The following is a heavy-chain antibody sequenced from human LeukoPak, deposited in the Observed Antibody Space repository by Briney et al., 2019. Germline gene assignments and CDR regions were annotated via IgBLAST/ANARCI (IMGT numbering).Heavy chain of an antibody. J-gene: IGHJ4*02. Sequence: GGSLRLSCAASGFTFSSYAMSWVRQAPGKGLEWVSTISGSGGSTYYADSVKGRFTISRDNSKSTLYLQMNSLRAEDTAVYYCAKDRFKYARSCFDYWGQGTLVTVSS. CDR3: AKDRFKYARSCFDY. V-gene: IGHV3-23*01. D-gene: IGHD2-15*01. CDR2: ISGSGGST. CDR1: GFTFSSYA.